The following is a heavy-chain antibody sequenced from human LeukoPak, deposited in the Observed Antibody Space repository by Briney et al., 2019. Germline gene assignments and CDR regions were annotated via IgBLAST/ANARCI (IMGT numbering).Heavy chain of an antibody. J-gene: IGHJ4*02. CDR1: GFTFSSCA. CDR3: ASAAGAYDN. CDR2: ISGSGGST. D-gene: IGHD6-13*01. V-gene: IGHV3-23*01. Sequence: GGSLRLSCAASGFTFSSCAMSGVRQAPGKGLEWVSAISGSGGSTYYADSVKGRFAISRDNSKNTVWLQMNSLRAEDTAVYYCASAAGAYDNWGQGTLVTVSS.